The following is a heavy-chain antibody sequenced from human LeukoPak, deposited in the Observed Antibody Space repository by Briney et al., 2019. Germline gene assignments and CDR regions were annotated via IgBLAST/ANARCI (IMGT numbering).Heavy chain of an antibody. CDR1: GFTFNHFW. Sequence: GGSLRLSCAASGFTFNHFWMSWIRQAPGKGLEWVAYIKKTGSETYYVDSVKGRFTITRDNTRNSLFLQMYSLRAEDAAVYFCAREDGYCSGGNCYSYFDSWGQGTLVTVSA. J-gene: IGHJ4*02. D-gene: IGHD2-15*01. V-gene: IGHV3-7*01. CDR3: AREDGYCSGGNCYSYFDS. CDR2: IKKTGSET.